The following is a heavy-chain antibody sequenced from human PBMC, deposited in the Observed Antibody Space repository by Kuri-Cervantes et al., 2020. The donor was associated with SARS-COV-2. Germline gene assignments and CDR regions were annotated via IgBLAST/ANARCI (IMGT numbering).Heavy chain of an antibody. V-gene: IGHV1-2*06. CDR1: GYTFTGYY. CDR3: ASQLGGGASEYYFDY. J-gene: IGHJ4*02. D-gene: IGHD2-21*01. Sequence: ASVKVSCKASGYTFTGYYMHWMRQAPGQGLEWMGRINPNSGGTNYAQKFQGRVTMTRDTSISTAYMELSRLRSDDTAVYYCASQLGGGASEYYFDYWGQGTLVTVSS. CDR2: INPNSGGT.